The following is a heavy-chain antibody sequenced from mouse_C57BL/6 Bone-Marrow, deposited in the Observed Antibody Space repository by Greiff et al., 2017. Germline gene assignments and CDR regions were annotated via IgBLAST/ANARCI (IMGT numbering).Heavy chain of an antibody. CDR1: GYTFTSYW. CDR2: IYPGSGST. D-gene: IGHD4-1*01. J-gene: IGHJ4*01. V-gene: IGHV1-55*01. Sequence: QVQLQQPGAELVRPGSSVKLSCKASGYTFTSYWITWVKQRPGQGLEWIGDIYPGSGSTNYNEKFKSKATLTVDTSSSTAYMQLSSLTSEDSAVYYCALGLYAMDYWGQGTSVTVSS. CDR3: ALGLYAMDY.